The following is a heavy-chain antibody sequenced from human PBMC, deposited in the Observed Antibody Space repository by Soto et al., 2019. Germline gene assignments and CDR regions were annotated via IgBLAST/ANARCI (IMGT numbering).Heavy chain of an antibody. V-gene: IGHV1-46*01. CDR2: INPSGGST. CDR1: GYTFTSYY. CDR3: ARDGGTEAYGMEV. Sequence: QVQLVQSGAEVKKPGASVKVSCKASGYTFTSYYMHWVRQAPGQGLEWMGIINPSGGSTSYAQKFPGRVITTRDTSTSPVYMELSSLRSEDTAVYYCARDGGTEAYGMEVWGQGTTVTVSS. D-gene: IGHD1-26*01. J-gene: IGHJ6*02.